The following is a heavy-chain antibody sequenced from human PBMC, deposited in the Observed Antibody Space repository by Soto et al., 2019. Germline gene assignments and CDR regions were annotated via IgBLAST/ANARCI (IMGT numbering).Heavy chain of an antibody. CDR3: AREAVYYFDY. J-gene: IGHJ4*02. CDR1: GGSISTGGYS. CDR2: IYHRGST. Sequence: QVQLQESGSGLVKPSQTLSLTCAVSGGSISTGGYSWSWIRQPPGKGLEWIGYIYHRGSTYYNPSLKRRVTISVDTSKNQFSLKLSSVPAADTAVYYCAREAVYYFDYWGQGTLVTVSS. V-gene: IGHV4-30-2*01. D-gene: IGHD6-19*01.